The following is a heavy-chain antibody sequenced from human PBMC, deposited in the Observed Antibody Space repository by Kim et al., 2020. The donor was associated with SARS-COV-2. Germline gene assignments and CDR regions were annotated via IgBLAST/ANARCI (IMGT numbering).Heavy chain of an antibody. D-gene: IGHD1-1*01. CDR1: RDTFISYY. Sequence: GESLKISCKGSRDTFISYYIAWVRQMPGKGLEWMGIIYPDDSATTYNPSFQGLVTISADQSISTAYLQLTSLKASASAIYYCARPTSPYNFYGMDVWGQG. CDR3: ARPTSPYNFYGMDV. CDR2: IYPDDSAT. V-gene: IGHV5-51*01. J-gene: IGHJ6*02.